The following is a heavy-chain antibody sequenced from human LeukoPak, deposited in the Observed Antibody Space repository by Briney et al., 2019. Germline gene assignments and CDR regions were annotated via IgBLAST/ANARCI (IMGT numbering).Heavy chain of an antibody. J-gene: IGHJ4*02. Sequence: GASVKVSCKASGYTFTGYYMHWVRQAPGQGLEWMGWISAYNGNTNYAQKLQGRVTMTTDTSTSTAYMELSRLRSDDTAVYYCAREGIGDYAFDYWGQGTLVTVSS. CDR1: GYTFTGYY. V-gene: IGHV1-18*04. CDR3: AREGIGDYAFDY. CDR2: ISAYNGNT. D-gene: IGHD4-17*01.